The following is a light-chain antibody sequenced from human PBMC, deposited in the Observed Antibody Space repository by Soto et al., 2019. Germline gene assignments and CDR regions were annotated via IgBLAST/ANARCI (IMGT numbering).Light chain of an antibody. CDR1: GSDIGTYHY. Sequence: QSALTQPASVSGSPGQSITSSCTGTGSDIGTYHYVSWYQHHPGKAPKLMIYEVSNRPSGVSNRFSGSKSGNTASLTISGLQAEDEADYYCSSYTGSGTLRLFGTGTKVTVL. CDR3: SSYTGSGTLRL. J-gene: IGLJ1*01. V-gene: IGLV2-14*01. CDR2: EVS.